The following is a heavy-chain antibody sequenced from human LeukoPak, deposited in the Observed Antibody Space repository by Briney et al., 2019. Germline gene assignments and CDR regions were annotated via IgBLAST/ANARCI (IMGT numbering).Heavy chain of an antibody. V-gene: IGHV4-39*01. CDR2: IYYSGIT. J-gene: IGHJ5*02. Sequence: PETLSLTCTVSGGSISSSSYYWGWLRQPPGKGLESIGTIYYSGITYYNPSLRSRVTISVDTSKNQFSLKLRSVTAADTAVYYCASAYCDTGICYTGSFDPWGQGTLVTVSS. CDR3: ASAYCDTGICYTGSFDP. D-gene: IGHD2-21*01. CDR1: GGSISSSSYY.